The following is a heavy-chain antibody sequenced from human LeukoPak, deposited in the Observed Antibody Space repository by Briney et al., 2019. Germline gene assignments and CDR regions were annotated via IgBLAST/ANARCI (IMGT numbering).Heavy chain of an antibody. CDR1: GFTFSTYN. V-gene: IGHV3-66*01. CDR3: ARDPPDFDI. Sequence: PGGSLRLSCSASGFTFSTYNMNWVRQAPGKGLEWVSVIYSGGSTYYADSVKGRFTISRDNSKNTLYLQMNSLRAEDTAVYYCARDPPDFDIWGQGTMVTVSS. CDR2: IYSGGST. J-gene: IGHJ3*02.